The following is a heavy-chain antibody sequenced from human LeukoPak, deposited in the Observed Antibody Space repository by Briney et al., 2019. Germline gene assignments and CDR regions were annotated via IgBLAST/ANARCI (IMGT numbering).Heavy chain of an antibody. CDR2: INPSGGST. V-gene: IGHV1-46*01. J-gene: IGHJ4*02. CDR1: GYTFTSYY. CDR3: ARPHGIAVAGTAFDY. D-gene: IGHD6-19*01. Sequence: ASVKVSCKASGYTFTSYYMHWVRQAPGQGLEWMGIINPSGGSTSYAQKFQGRVTMTRDTSTSTVYMELSSLRSEDTAVYYCARPHGIAVAGTAFDYWGQGTLVTVSS.